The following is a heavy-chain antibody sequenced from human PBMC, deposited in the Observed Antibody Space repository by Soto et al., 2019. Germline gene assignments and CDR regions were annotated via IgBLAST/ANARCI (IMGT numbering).Heavy chain of an antibody. CDR3: ARVGFRAVDAFDI. CDR2: IEKDGSER. Sequence: EVQLVQSGGGLVQPGGSLRLSCAASGFTFSLYWMTWDRQAPGKGLEWVATIEKDGSERYYVDSVKGRFTISRDDAKKSLDLEMKSLTDEDTATYYCARVGFRAVDAFDIWGQGTTVIVSS. CDR1: GFTFSLYW. V-gene: IGHV3-7*04. J-gene: IGHJ3*02. D-gene: IGHD6-19*01.